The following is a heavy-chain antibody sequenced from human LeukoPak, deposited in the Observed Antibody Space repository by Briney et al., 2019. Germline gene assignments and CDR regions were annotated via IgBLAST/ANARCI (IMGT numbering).Heavy chain of an antibody. CDR2: ISGSGGST. D-gene: IGHD6-13*01. Sequence: GGSLRLSCAASGFTFSSYAMSWVRQAPGKGLEWVSAISGSGGSTYYADSVKGRFTISRDNSKNTLYLQMNSLRAEDTAVYYCAKGGSWSVYYYYGMDVWGQGTTVTVSS. CDR1: GFTFSSYA. CDR3: AKGGSWSVYYYYGMDV. J-gene: IGHJ6*02. V-gene: IGHV3-23*01.